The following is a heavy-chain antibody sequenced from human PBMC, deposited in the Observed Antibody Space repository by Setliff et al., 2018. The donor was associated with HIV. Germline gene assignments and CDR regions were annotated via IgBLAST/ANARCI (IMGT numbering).Heavy chain of an antibody. D-gene: IGHD3-16*02. CDR1: GESFNTYF. CDR2: INHSGST. V-gene: IGHV4-34*01. J-gene: IGHJ4*02. Sequence: PSETLSLTCAVYGESFNTYFWSWIRQPPGKGLEWIGQINHSGSTNYSPSLKSRVTISVDKSKNQFSLKLSSVTAADTAVYYCARAYVWGSYRFIDFWGQGTLVTVSS. CDR3: ARAYVWGSYRFIDF.